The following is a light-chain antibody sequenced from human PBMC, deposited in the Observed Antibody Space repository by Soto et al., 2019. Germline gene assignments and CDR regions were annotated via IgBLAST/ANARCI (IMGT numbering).Light chain of an antibody. J-gene: IGKJ4*01. CDR3: QQYNNWPPLT. Sequence: EIVMTQSPATLSVSPGERATLSCRASQSVSSNLAWYQQKPGQAPRLLIHGASTRATGTPARFSGSGSGTEFTLTISSLQSEDSAVYYCQQYNNWPPLTFGGGTKVEIK. CDR2: GAS. V-gene: IGKV3-15*01. CDR1: QSVSSN.